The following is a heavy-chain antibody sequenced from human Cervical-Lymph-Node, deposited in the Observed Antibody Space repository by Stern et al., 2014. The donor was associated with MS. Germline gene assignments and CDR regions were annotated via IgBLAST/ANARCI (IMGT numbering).Heavy chain of an antibody. J-gene: IGHJ4*02. V-gene: IGHV3-30*18. CDR2: ISYDGNNE. D-gene: IGHD5-24*01. CDR3: AKVEVATINFYFDF. CDR1: GFTFSHYA. Sequence: VQLVESGGGVVQPGRALRLSCAASGFTFSHYAMHWVRQAPGKGLEWGALISYDGNNEFYADSVQGRFTISRDNSKNTVFLQMNSLRAEDTALYYCAKVEVATINFYFDFWGQGTLVTVSS.